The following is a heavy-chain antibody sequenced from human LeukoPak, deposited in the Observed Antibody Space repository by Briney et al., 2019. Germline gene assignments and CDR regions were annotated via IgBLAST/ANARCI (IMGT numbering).Heavy chain of an antibody. Sequence: GGSLRLSCAASGFTLRDYGMHWVRQAPGKGLEWVAVIWYDGSNKYYADSVKGRFTISRDNSKNTLYLQMNSLRAEDTAVYYCARGGIVATLFDYWGQGTLVTVSS. CDR2: IWYDGSNK. CDR3: ARGGIVATLFDY. V-gene: IGHV3-33*08. D-gene: IGHD5-12*01. J-gene: IGHJ4*02. CDR1: GFTLRDYG.